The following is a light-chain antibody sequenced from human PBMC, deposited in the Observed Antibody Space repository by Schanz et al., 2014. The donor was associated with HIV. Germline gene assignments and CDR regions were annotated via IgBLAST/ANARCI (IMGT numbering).Light chain of an antibody. CDR3: QEYDSAPRT. CDR1: QSISIY. V-gene: IGKV1-27*01. CDR2: AAS. J-gene: IGKJ1*01. Sequence: DIQMTQSPSSLSASVGDRVTITCRARQSISIYLNWYQQKPGKAPKLLIYAASTLQSGVPSRFSGSGSGTDYTLTISSLQPDDAATYFCQEYDSAPRTFGQGTKVEIK.